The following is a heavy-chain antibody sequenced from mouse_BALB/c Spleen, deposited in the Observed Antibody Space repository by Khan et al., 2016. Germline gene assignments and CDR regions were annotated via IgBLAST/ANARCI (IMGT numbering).Heavy chain of an antibody. J-gene: IGHJ2*01. CDR2: ILPGSGST. D-gene: IGHD1-1*01. CDR3: TRDWLRYY. V-gene: IGHV1-9*01. CDR1: GYTFSSYW. Sequence: QVQLQQSGAELMKPGASVKISCKATGYTFSSYWIEWVKQRPGHGLEWIGEILPGSGSTNYNEKFKGKATFTADSSSNTAYMQLSSLTSEDSAVYYCTRDWLRYYWGQGTTLTVSS.